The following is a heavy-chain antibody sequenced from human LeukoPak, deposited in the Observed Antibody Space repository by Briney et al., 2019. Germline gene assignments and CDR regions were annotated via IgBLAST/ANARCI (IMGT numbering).Heavy chain of an antibody. CDR2: IRYDGSNK. Sequence: GGSLRLSCAASGFTFSNFGMHWVRQAPGKGLEWVAFIRYDGSNKFYVDSVKGRFTISRDNSKNTLYLQMNSLRCEDTAVYYCAKVYYREALDIWAQETMVTVSS. V-gene: IGHV3-30*02. CDR3: AKVYYREALDI. CDR1: GFTFSNFG. J-gene: IGHJ3*02. D-gene: IGHD1-26*01.